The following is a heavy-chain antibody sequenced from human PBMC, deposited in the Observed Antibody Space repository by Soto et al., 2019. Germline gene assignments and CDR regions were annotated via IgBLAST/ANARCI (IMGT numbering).Heavy chain of an antibody. CDR2: INSDGTIT. J-gene: IGHJ4*02. CDR3: AREYYGSGI. D-gene: IGHD3-10*01. Sequence: EVLLVASGGALIQPGGSLTISCAASGFTFSSYWMFWVRQAPGEGLMWVSRINSDGTITDYADFVRGRFTISRDNAKNTLYLQLNSLRAEDTAIYYCAREYYGSGIWGQGTLVTVSS. CDR1: GFTFSSYW. V-gene: IGHV3-74*01.